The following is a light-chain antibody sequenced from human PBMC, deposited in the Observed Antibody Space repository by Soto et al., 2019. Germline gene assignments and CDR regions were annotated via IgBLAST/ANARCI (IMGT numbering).Light chain of an antibody. CDR3: MQALQTPPWT. Sequence: DSVMSQSPLSLPVTPGEPASISCRSSQSLLQSNGYTYLDWYLQKSGQSPQLLIYLTSIRASGVPDRFNGSGSGTDFTLKISKVEAEDVGVYYCMQALQTPPWTFGQGTKV. CDR2: LTS. CDR1: QSLLQSNGYTY. J-gene: IGKJ1*01. V-gene: IGKV2-28*01.